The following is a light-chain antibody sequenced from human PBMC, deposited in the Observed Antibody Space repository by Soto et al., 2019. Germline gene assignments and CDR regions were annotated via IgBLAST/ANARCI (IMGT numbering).Light chain of an antibody. CDR3: QQYNDWPLT. CDR2: GAF. V-gene: IGKV3-15*01. J-gene: IGKJ1*01. Sequence: EIVMTQSPVTLSVSPGERATLSCRASQSVRSNLAWYQQKPGQAPSLLIYGAFTRATGIPTRFSGTGSGTEFTLTISSLQSEDFALYYCQQYNDWPLTLGQGTKVDIK. CDR1: QSVRSN.